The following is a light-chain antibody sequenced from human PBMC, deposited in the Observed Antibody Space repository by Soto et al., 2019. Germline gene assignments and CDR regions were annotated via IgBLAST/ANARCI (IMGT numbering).Light chain of an antibody. CDR1: QAVNTR. CDR2: LAS. V-gene: IGKV3-11*01. CDR3: HQRQSWPRT. J-gene: IGKJ1*01. Sequence: EIVLRQPPGTLCLSAGERGTVCCSASQAVNTRLAWYQHKPGQAPRLLIYLASNRAAGVPARFSGSGSGTDFTLTISDVEPEDFAVYYCHQRQSWPRTFGQGTKVDIK.